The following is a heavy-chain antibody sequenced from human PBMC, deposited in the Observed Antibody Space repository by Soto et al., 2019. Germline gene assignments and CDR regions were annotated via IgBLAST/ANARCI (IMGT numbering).Heavy chain of an antibody. Sequence: GSLRLSCAASGFTFSSYWMSWVRQAPGKGLEWVANIKPDGSEKYYVDSVRGRFTISRDNVENSLSLQMNSLRAEDAALYYCARDEARPLGYWGQGTLVTVSS. CDR1: GFTFSSYW. J-gene: IGHJ4*02. V-gene: IGHV3-7*01. D-gene: IGHD6-6*01. CDR3: ARDEARPLGY. CDR2: IKPDGSEK.